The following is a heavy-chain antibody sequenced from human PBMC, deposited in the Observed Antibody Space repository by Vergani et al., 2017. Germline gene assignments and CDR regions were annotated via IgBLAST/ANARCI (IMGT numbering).Heavy chain of an antibody. CDR1: GGSISSGGYY. J-gene: IGHJ2*01. Sequence: QVQLQESGPGLVKPSQTLALTCTVSGGSISSGGYYWSWIRQHPGKGLEWIGYIYYSGSTYYNPSLKSRVTISVETSKNQFSRKLSSVTAADTAVYYCARVCSSXSCQGQPRGWYFDLWGRGTLVTVSS. CDR2: IYYSGST. CDR3: ARVCSSXSCQGQPRGWYFDL. D-gene: IGHD2-2*01. V-gene: IGHV4-31*03.